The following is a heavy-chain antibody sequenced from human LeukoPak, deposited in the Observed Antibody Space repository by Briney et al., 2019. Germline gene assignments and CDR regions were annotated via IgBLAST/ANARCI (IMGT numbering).Heavy chain of an antibody. CDR1: GGSISSGGYY. J-gene: IGHJ4*02. CDR2: IYYGGST. Sequence: SQTLSLTCTVSGGSISSGGYYWSWIRQHPGKGLEWIGYIYYGGSTYYNPSLKSRVTISVDTSKNQFSLKLSSVTAADTAVYYCARLFSDIVVVPAAMGVDYWGQGTLVTVSS. V-gene: IGHV4-31*03. CDR3: ARLFSDIVVVPAAMGVDY. D-gene: IGHD2-2*01.